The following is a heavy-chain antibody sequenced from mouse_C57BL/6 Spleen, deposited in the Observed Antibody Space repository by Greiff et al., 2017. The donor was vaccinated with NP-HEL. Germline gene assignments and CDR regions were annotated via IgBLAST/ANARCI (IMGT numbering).Heavy chain of an antibody. CDR3: ARGGTLLSLFFAY. V-gene: IGHV1-81*01. J-gene: IGHJ3*01. CDR1: GYTFTSYG. CDR2: IYPRSGNT. Sequence: QVQLQQSGAELARPGASVKLSCKASGYTFTSYGISWVKQRTGQGLEWIGEIYPRSGNTYYNEKFKGKATLTADKSSSTAYMELRSLTSEDSAVYFCARGGTLLSLFFAYWGQGTLVTVSA. D-gene: IGHD2-2*01.